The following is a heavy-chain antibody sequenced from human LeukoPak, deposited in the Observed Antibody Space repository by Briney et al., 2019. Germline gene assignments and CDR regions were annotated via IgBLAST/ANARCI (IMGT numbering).Heavy chain of an antibody. V-gene: IGHV3-21*01. J-gene: IGHJ4*02. CDR2: ISSSSSYI. Sequence: PGGSLRLSCAASGFTFSSYSMNWVRQAPGKGLEWVSSISSSSSYIYYADSVKGRFTISRDNAKNSLYLQMNGLRAEDTAVYYCARSYSSGWYRSDYWGQGTLVTVSS. D-gene: IGHD6-19*01. CDR3: ARSYSSGWYRSDY. CDR1: GFTFSSYS.